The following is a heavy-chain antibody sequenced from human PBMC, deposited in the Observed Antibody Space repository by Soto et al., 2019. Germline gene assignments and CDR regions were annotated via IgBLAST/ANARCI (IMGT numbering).Heavy chain of an antibody. V-gene: IGHV1-69*13. Sequence: SLKVSCETSGGTCSRYTISWGRQAPGQGLEGRGGIMPIFGTANYAQKFQGRVTITAGENTRTVYIGLSRLRTDDTAVYYSARQFDYDNRCYFCDYWGQGTLVTVSS. CDR1: GGTCSRYT. CDR2: IMPIFGTA. CDR3: ARQFDYDNRCYFCDY. D-gene: IGHD3-22*01. J-gene: IGHJ4*02.